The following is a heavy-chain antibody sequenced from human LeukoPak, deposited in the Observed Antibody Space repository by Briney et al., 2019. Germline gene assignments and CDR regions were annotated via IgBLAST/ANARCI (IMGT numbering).Heavy chain of an antibody. CDR3: ARERPSGYSYGYDY. V-gene: IGHV3-48*03. J-gene: IGHJ4*02. CDR2: ISIRSSTI. CDR1: GFTFSSYE. D-gene: IGHD5-18*01. Sequence: PGGSLRLSCAASGFTFSSYEMNWVRQAPGKGLEWISYISIRSSTIYYADSVKGRFTISRDDAANSLYPQMNSLRVEDTALYYCARERPSGYSYGYDYWGQGTLVTVSS.